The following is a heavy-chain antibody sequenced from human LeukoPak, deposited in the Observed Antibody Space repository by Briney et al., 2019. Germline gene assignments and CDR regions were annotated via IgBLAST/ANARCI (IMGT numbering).Heavy chain of an antibody. V-gene: IGHV4-30-4*07. CDR3: ARVVAAAGNNWFDP. D-gene: IGHD6-13*01. J-gene: IGHJ5*02. Sequence: SETLSLTCAVSGGSISSGGYSWSWIQQTPGKGLEWIAYIHDSGSTYYNPSLMSRVSISIDTSKNQFSLKLNSVTAADTAVYFCARVVAAAGNNWFDPWGQGTLVTVSS. CDR1: GGSISSGGYS. CDR2: IHDSGST.